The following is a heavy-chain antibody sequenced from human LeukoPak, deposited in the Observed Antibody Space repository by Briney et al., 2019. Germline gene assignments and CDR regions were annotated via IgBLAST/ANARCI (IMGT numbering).Heavy chain of an antibody. D-gene: IGHD5-12*01. V-gene: IGHV3-53*01. CDR2: IDSGGST. CDR3: AKDPHIVASP. J-gene: IGHJ5*02. CDR1: GFTVSSNY. Sequence: GSLRLSXAASGFTVSSNYMSWVRQAPGKGLEGVSVIDSGGSTYYADSVKGRFTISRDNSKNTLYLQMNSLRAEDTAVYYCAKDPHIVASPWGQGTLVTVSS.